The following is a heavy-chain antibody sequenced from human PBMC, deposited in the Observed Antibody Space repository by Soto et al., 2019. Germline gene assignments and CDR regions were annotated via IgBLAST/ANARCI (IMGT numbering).Heavy chain of an antibody. V-gene: IGHV4-34*01. CDR1: GGSFSGYY. CDR2: INHSGST. D-gene: IGHD4-17*01. Sequence: SETLSLTCAVYGGSFSGYYWSWIRQPPGKGLEWIGEINHSGSTNYNPSLKSRVTISVDTSKNQFSLRLSSVTAADTAVYYCASQHDYGDYYYGMDVWGQGTTVTVSS. J-gene: IGHJ6*02. CDR3: ASQHDYGDYYYGMDV.